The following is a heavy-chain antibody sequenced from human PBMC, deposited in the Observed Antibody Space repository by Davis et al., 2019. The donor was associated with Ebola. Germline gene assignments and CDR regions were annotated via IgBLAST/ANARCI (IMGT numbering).Heavy chain of an antibody. V-gene: IGHV3-23*01. J-gene: IGHJ4*02. CDR2: ISGSGSRM. Sequence: GESLKISCAASGFTFSSYAMSWVRQVPEKGLEWVSGISGSGSRMYYADSVKGRFTISRDNSKNTLYLQMNSLRAEDTALYYCAKTYYDIFDPNDSWGQGTLVTVSS. CDR3: AKTYYDIFDPNDS. D-gene: IGHD3-9*01. CDR1: GFTFSSYA.